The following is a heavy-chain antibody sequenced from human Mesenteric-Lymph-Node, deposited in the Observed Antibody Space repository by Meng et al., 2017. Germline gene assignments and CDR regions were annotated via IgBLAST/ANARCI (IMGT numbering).Heavy chain of an antibody. J-gene: IGHJ4*02. D-gene: IGHD3-22*01. V-gene: IGHV1-2*06. CDR1: GYSFIAYY. CDR3: ARDRGYYYDSSGYPYFDY. CDR2: INPNSGGT. Sequence: ASVKVSCKASGYSFIAYYMHWVRQAPGQGLEWMGRINPNSGGTNYAQNFQGRVTMTRDTSISTAYMELTRLRSDDTAVYYCARDRGYYYDSSGYPYFDYWGQGTLVTVSS.